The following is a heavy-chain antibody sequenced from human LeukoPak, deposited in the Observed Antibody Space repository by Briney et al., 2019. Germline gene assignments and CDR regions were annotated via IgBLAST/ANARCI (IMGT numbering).Heavy chain of an antibody. CDR3: ARDQNYDILTGLGSYYYYYMDV. D-gene: IGHD3-9*01. Sequence: SGTLSLTCTVSGGSISSYYWSWIRQPAGKGLEWIGRIYTSGSTNYNPSLKSRVTMSVDTSKNQFSLKLSSVTAADTAVYYCARDQNYDILTGLGSYYYYYMDVWGKGTTVTVSS. J-gene: IGHJ6*03. CDR1: GGSISSYY. V-gene: IGHV4-4*07. CDR2: IYTSGST.